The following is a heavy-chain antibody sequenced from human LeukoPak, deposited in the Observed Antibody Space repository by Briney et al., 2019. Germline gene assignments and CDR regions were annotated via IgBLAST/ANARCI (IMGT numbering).Heavy chain of an antibody. Sequence: GGSLRLSCAASGSIFSTYWMTWVRQAPGKGLEWVANINQDGSEKFYVDSVKGRFTISRDNSKNTLYLQMNSLRTEDTAVYYCARDSNSDFWSGYYTNYFDYWGQGTLVTVSS. V-gene: IGHV3-7*01. J-gene: IGHJ4*02. CDR1: GSIFSTYW. CDR3: ARDSNSDFWSGYYTNYFDY. CDR2: INQDGSEK. D-gene: IGHD3-3*01.